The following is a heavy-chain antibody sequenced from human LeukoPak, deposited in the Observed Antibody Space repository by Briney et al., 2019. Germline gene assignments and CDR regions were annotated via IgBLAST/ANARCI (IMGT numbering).Heavy chain of an antibody. D-gene: IGHD3-22*01. V-gene: IGHV2-70*11. CDR2: IDWDDDK. Sequence: SGPALVKPTQTLTLTRSFSGVSLSTSEMCVSWIRQPPGKALEWLARIDWDDDKYYSTSLKTRLTISKDTSKHQVVLTMTNMDPVDTATYYCARRPPTYYYDSSGYHLFDPWGQGTLVTVSS. J-gene: IGHJ5*02. CDR3: ARRPPTYYYDSSGYHLFDP. CDR1: GVSLSTSEMC.